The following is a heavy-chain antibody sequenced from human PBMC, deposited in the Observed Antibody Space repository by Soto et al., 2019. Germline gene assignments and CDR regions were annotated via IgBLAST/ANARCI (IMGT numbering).Heavy chain of an antibody. J-gene: IGHJ4*02. CDR3: ARDGIAAAGWGDFDY. CDR2: ISYDGTNK. Sequence: PGGSLRLSCAASGFSFSISPMHWVRQAPGKGPEWVALISYDGTNKLYADSVKGRFTISRDNSKNSLYLQMNSLRAEDTAVYYCARDGIAAAGWGDFDYWGQGTLVTVSS. D-gene: IGHD6-13*01. CDR1: GFSFSISP. V-gene: IGHV3-30-3*01.